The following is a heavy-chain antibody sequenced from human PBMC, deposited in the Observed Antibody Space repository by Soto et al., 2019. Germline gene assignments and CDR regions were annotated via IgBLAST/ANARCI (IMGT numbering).Heavy chain of an antibody. CDR1: GGSISSGDYY. J-gene: IGHJ4*02. CDR3: AVSIGARYFDY. Sequence: QVQLQESGPGLVKPSQTLSLTCTVSGGSISSGDYYWGWIRQPPGKGLEWIGYIYYSGSTYYNPSLKRRVTISVDTSKNQFSLKLSSVTAADTAVYYCAVSIGARYFDYWGQGTLVTVSS. D-gene: IGHD6-6*01. CDR2: IYYSGST. V-gene: IGHV4-30-4*01.